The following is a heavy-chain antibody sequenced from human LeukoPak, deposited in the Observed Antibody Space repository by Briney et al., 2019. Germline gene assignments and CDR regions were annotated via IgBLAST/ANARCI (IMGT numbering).Heavy chain of an antibody. V-gene: IGHV1-18*01. Sequence: ASVKVSSKAPGYTFTNFGITWVRQAPGQGLEWMGWISAHSGDTNYAQKLQDRVTMTTDTSSNTAYLELRSLRSDDSAVYYCARARNVMVIGDVWAKGPRSSSPQ. J-gene: IGHJ6*04. CDR2: ISAHSGDT. D-gene: IGHD2/OR15-2a*01. CDR3: ARARNVMVIGDV. CDR1: GYTFTNFG.